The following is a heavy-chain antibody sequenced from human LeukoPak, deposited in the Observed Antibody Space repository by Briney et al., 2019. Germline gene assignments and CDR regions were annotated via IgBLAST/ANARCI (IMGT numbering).Heavy chain of an antibody. J-gene: IGHJ6*03. CDR3: ARVASQSGSSGWGIYYYYYYMDV. Sequence: PGGSLRLSCAASGFTFSDYYMSWIRQAPGKGLEWVSYTSSSGSTIYYADSVKGRFTISRDNAKNSLYLQMNSLRAEDTAVYYCARVASQSGSSGWGIYYYYYYMDVWGKGTTVTVSS. V-gene: IGHV3-11*04. D-gene: IGHD6-19*01. CDR2: TSSSGSTI. CDR1: GFTFSDYY.